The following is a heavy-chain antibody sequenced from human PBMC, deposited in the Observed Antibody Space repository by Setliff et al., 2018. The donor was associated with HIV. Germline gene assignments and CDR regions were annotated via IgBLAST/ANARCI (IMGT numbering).Heavy chain of an antibody. Sequence: SETLSLTCAVYGGSFSGYYWSWIRQPPGKGLEWIGEINHSGSTNYNPSLKSRVTISVDTSKNQFSLKLSSVTSADAAVYYCARAMSSSWYIDGFDIWGQGTVVTVSS. J-gene: IGHJ3*02. CDR2: INHSGST. CDR1: GGSFSGYY. V-gene: IGHV4-34*01. CDR3: ARAMSSSWYIDGFDI. D-gene: IGHD6-13*01.